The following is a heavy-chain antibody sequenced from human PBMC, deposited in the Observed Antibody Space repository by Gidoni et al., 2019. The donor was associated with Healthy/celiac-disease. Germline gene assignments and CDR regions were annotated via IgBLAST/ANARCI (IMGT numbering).Heavy chain of an antibody. J-gene: IGHJ3*02. Sequence: QVQLQVSGPGLVKPSETLSLTCTVSGGSISSFYWRWIRQPPGKGLEWIGYIFYSGNTNYNPSLKSRVTISVDRSKNQFSLKLSSVTAADTAVYYCATFSGDAFDIWGQGTMVTVSS. V-gene: IGHV4-59*01. CDR1: GGSISSFY. CDR2: IFYSGNT. CDR3: ATFSGDAFDI.